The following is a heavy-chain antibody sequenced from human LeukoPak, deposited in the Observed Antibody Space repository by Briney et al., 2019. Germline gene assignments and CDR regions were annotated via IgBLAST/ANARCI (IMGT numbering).Heavy chain of an antibody. CDR1: GYTFTSYG. D-gene: IGHD3-10*01. CDR2: ISAYNGNT. V-gene: IGHV1-18*01. Sequence: ASVKVSCKASGYTFTSYGISWVRQAPGQGLEWMGWISAYNGNTNYAQKLQGRVTMTTDTSTSTAYMELRSLRSDDTAVYYCARVAPFYYYGSGSYFHYYYGMDVWGQGTTVTVSS. J-gene: IGHJ6*02. CDR3: ARVAPFYYYGSGSYFHYYYGMDV.